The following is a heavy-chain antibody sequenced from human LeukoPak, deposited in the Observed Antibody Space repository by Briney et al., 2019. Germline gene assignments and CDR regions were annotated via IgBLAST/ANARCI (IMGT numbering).Heavy chain of an antibody. J-gene: IGHJ1*01. V-gene: IGHV4-4*07. Sequence: SETLSLTCTVSGGSISSYYWTWIRQPAGKGLEWIGRIYTSGSTNYNPSLKSRVTISIDASKNQFSLRLSSVTAADTAVYFCASPRGDDSGGYYTWYFHHWGQGILVTVSS. CDR1: GGSISSYY. CDR2: IYTSGST. D-gene: IGHD3-22*01. CDR3: ASPRGDDSGGYYTWYFHH.